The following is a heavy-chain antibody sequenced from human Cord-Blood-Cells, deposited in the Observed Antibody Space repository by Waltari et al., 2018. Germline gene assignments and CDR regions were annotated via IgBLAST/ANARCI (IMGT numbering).Heavy chain of an antibody. D-gene: IGHD2-2*01. CDR2: INHSGST. Sequence: QVQLQQWGAGLLKPSETLSLTCAVYGGSFSGYYWSWIRQPPGKGLEWIGEINHSGSTNYNPSLKGRVTISVDTSKNQFSLKLSSVTAADTAVYYCARGLIVVVPAAASRSGWYFDLWGRGTLVTVSS. CDR3: ARGLIVVVPAAASRSGWYFDL. CDR1: GGSFSGYY. V-gene: IGHV4-34*01. J-gene: IGHJ2*01.